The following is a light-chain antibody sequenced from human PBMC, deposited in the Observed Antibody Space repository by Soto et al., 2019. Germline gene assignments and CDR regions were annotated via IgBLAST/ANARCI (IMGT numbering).Light chain of an antibody. CDR1: SSDIGAYNY. V-gene: IGLV2-14*01. J-gene: IGLJ3*02. CDR3: SSYTGSSTLV. CDR2: EVS. Sequence: QSALTQPASVSGSPGQSITISCTGTSSDIGAYNYVSWYQQHPGKAPKLLIYEVSNRPSGVSNRFSGSKSGNTASLTISGLQADDEADYYCSSYTGSSTLVFGGGTQLTVL.